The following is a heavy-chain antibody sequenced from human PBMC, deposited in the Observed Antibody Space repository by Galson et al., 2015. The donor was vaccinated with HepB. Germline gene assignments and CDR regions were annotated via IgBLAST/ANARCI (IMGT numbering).Heavy chain of an antibody. CDR1: RFTFNFYA. CDR3: AKDRGTDWGLDC. CDR2: IGSSGDST. J-gene: IGHJ4*02. V-gene: IGHV3-23*01. D-gene: IGHD3-9*01. Sequence: SLRLSCAASRFTFNFYAMSWVRQAPGKGLEWVSSIGSSGDSTYYADSLKGRFTISRDNFKNTLYLQMNGLRAEDTAVYYCAKDRGTDWGLDCWGQGTLVTVSS.